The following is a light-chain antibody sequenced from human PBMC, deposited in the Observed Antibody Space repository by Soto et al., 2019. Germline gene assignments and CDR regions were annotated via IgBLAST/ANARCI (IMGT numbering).Light chain of an antibody. J-gene: IGLJ2*01. Sequence: QSVLTQPPSASGTPGQRVTISCSGSTSNIGSYTVKWYQQLPGTPPKLLIYSNAQRPSGVPDRISGSKSGTSASLAISGLQAEDEADYYCAAWDDSLNGVVFGGGTKLTVL. CDR1: TSNIGSYT. CDR3: AAWDDSLNGVV. CDR2: SNA. V-gene: IGLV1-44*01.